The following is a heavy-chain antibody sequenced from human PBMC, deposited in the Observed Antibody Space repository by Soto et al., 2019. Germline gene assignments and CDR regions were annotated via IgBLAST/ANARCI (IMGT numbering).Heavy chain of an antibody. V-gene: IGHV5-51*01. Sequence: GESMKVSCKGAGYRITSYWSGWVRQMPGKGLEWMGIIYPGDSDTRYSPSFQGQVTISADKSISTAYLQWSSLKASDTAMYYCARHGLGYCSGGSCWTGENYYYYYGMDVWGQGTTVTV. CDR3: ARHGLGYCSGGSCWTGENYYYYYGMDV. CDR2: IYPGDSDT. CDR1: GYRITSYW. J-gene: IGHJ6*02. D-gene: IGHD2-15*01.